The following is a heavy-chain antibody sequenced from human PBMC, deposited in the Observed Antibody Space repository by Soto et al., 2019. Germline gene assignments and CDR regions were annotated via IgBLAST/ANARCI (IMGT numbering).Heavy chain of an antibody. Sequence: QVRLVQSAAEVKKPGASVKVSCKASGYTFTSYGISWVRQAPGQGLEWMGWISGYNGNTNLAQKLQGRVTMTTHTPSSTSFMELRSLTSIDPAVHYCVSISACNITTCSFLSRFHIPAYYYYYGMDVWGQGTTVTVSS. J-gene: IGHJ6*02. CDR2: ISGYNGNT. V-gene: IGHV1-18*01. CDR1: GYTFTSYG. D-gene: IGHD2-2*01. CDR3: VSISACNITTCSFLSRFHIPAYYYYYGMDV.